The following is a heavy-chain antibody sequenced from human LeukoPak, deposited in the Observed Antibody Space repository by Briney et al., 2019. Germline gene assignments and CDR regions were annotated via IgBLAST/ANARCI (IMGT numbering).Heavy chain of an antibody. CDR1: GGSFSGYY. CDR3: ARELDY. CDR2: INVGGST. Sequence: SETLSLTCAVYGGSFSGYYWSWSRQPPGKGVEWSVEINVGGSTNYNPSLKSRVTISVDTSKNHFSLKLNSVTAGDTAIYYCARELDYWGQGTMVTVSS. J-gene: IGHJ4*02. V-gene: IGHV4-34*01.